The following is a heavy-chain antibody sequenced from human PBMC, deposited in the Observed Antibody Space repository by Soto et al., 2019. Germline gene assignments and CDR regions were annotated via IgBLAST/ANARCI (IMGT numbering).Heavy chain of an antibody. V-gene: IGHV3-72*01. J-gene: IGHJ4*02. D-gene: IGHD3-10*01. Sequence: EVQLVESGGGLVQPGGSLRLSCAAFGFTFSDHYMDWVRQAPGKGLEWVGRIRNKANSYTTEYAASAKGRFTISRDDSKNSLYLQMNSLKTEDTAVYYCARVGLLLFGERPVDYWGQGTLVTVSS. CDR2: IRNKANSYTT. CDR3: ARVGLLLFGERPVDY. CDR1: GFTFSDHY.